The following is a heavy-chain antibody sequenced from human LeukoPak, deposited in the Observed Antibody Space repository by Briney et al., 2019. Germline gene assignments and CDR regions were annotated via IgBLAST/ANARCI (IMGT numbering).Heavy chain of an antibody. D-gene: IGHD5-18*01. V-gene: IGHV3-23*01. CDR3: ARIQLWPADFDY. CDR1: GFTFSTYG. J-gene: IGHJ4*02. Sequence: QTGGSLRLSCAASGFTFSTYGMSWVRQAPGKGLEWVSAISGSGGSTYYADSVKGRFTISRDNSKNTLYLQMNSLRAEDRAVYYCARIQLWPADFDYWGQGTLVTVSS. CDR2: ISGSGGST.